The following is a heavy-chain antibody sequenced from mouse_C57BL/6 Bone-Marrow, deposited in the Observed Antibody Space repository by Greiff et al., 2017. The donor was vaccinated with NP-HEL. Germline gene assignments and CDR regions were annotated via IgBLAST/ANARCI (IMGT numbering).Heavy chain of an antibody. CDR3: ARRRGSITTVVADY. D-gene: IGHD1-1*01. Sequence: VQLQQSGAELARPGASVKLSCKASGYTFTSYGISWVKQRTGQGIEWIGEIYPRSGNTYYNEKFKGKATLTADKSSSTAYMELRSLTSEDSAVYFCARRRGSITTVVADYWGQGTTLTVSS. J-gene: IGHJ2*01. CDR1: GYTFTSYG. CDR2: IYPRSGNT. V-gene: IGHV1-81*01.